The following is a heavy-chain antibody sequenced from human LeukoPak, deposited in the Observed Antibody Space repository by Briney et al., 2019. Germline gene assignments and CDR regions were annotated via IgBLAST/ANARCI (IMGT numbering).Heavy chain of an antibody. V-gene: IGHV3-66*01. CDR1: VFTVSGNY. J-gene: IGHJ4*02. Sequence: PGGSLRLPCAASVFTVSGNYMRWVRQAPGKGLEWVSLIYSGGTTYYADSVKGRFTISRDTSKNTLYLQMDSMKAEDTAVYYCARYSGSYPYWGQGTLVTVSS. CDR3: ARYSGSYPY. CDR2: IYSGGTT. D-gene: IGHD1-26*01.